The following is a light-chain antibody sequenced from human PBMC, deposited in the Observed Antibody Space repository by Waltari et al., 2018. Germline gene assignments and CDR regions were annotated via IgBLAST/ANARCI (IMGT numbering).Light chain of an antibody. Sequence: QSALTQPASVSGSPGQSITISCSGTSSDVGAYKHVSWFQQHPGKVPRLLISEVSERPSGVSDRFYGSKSGNTASLTISNLQAEDEADYYCNAYTRSASFVFGGGTKLTVL. CDR1: SSDVGAYKH. CDR3: NAYTRSASFV. CDR2: EVS. V-gene: IGLV2-14*01. J-gene: IGLJ2*01.